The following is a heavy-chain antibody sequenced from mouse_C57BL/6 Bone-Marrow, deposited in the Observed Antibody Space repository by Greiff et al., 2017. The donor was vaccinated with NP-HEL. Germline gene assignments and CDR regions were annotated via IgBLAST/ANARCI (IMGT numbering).Heavy chain of an antibody. CDR1: GYAFSSYW. V-gene: IGHV1-80*01. D-gene: IGHD1-1*01. CDR2: IYPGDGDT. CDR3: ARSHYGSRFYAMDY. J-gene: IGHJ4*01. Sequence: VQLQQSGASVKISCKASGYAFSSYWMNWVKQRPGKGLEWIGQIYPGDGDTNYNGKFKGKATLTADKSSSTAYMQLSSLTSEDSAVYFCARSHYGSRFYAMDYWGQGTSVTVSS.